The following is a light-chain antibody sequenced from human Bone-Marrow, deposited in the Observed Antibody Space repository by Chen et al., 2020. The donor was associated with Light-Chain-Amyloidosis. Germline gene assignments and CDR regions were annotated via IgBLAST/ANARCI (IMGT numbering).Light chain of an antibody. CDR2: DVS. Sequence: QSVLTQPASVSGSPGQSITISCTGTKNDIGDYDYVSWYQQHPGKAPKLILFDVSNRASGVSNRFSGSKSGNTASLTISGLQAEDEADYYCSSFTSSSSYVFGPGTKVTVL. V-gene: IGLV2-14*03. CDR1: KNDIGDYDY. J-gene: IGLJ1*01. CDR3: SSFTSSSSYV.